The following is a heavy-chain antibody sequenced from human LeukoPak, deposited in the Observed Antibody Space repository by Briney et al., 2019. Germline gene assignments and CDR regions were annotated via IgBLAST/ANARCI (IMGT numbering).Heavy chain of an antibody. CDR3: ARDLTKGRDVTPYYYYMDV. CDR1: GYTFTNYG. J-gene: IGHJ6*03. D-gene: IGHD2-15*01. Sequence: GASVKVSCKTSGYTFTNYGISWVRQAPGQGLEWMRIINPSGGSTSYAQKFQGRVTMTRDMSTSTVYMELSSLRSEDTAVYYCARDLTKGRDVTPYYYYMDVWGKGTTVTVSS. V-gene: IGHV1-46*01. CDR2: INPSGGST.